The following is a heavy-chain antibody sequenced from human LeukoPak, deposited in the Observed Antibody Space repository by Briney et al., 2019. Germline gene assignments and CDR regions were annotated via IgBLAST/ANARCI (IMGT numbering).Heavy chain of an antibody. CDR2: IYYSGST. CDR1: GGSISSYY. D-gene: IGHD3-10*01. V-gene: IGHV4-59*01. CDR3: ARARGDGSAEPSHFDY. Sequence: PSETLSLTCTVSGGSISSYYWSWIRQPPGKGLEWIGYIYYSGSTNYNPSLKSRVTISVDTSKNQFSLKLSSVTAADTAVYYCARARGDGSAEPSHFDYWGQGTLVTVSS. J-gene: IGHJ4*02.